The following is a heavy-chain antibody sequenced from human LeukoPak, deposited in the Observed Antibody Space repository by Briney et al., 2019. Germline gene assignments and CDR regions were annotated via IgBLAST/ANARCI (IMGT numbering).Heavy chain of an antibody. CDR3: ARGGTGSNDGGDWFDP. Sequence: GGSLRLSCAASGFTFSSYDMHWVRQATGKGLEWVSAIGTAGDTYYPGSVKGRFTISRENAKNSLYLQMNSLRAGDTAVYYCARGGTGSNDGGDWFDPWGQGTLVTVSS. D-gene: IGHD1-1*01. CDR2: IGTAGDT. V-gene: IGHV3-13*01. J-gene: IGHJ5*02. CDR1: GFTFSSYD.